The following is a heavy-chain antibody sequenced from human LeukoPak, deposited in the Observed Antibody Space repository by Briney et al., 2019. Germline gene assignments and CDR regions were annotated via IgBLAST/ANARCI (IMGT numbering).Heavy chain of an antibody. CDR2: IYFSGST. V-gene: IGHV4-61*02. CDR3: ARFGQGTSSWFDP. Sequence: SQTLSLTCTVSGDSISSGSYYWSWIRQPAGKGLEWIGRIYFSGSTNYNPSLKSRVTISVDTSKNQFSLKLSSVTAADTAVYYCARFGQGTSSWFDPWGQGTQVTVSS. J-gene: IGHJ5*02. D-gene: IGHD2-2*01. CDR1: GDSISSGSYY.